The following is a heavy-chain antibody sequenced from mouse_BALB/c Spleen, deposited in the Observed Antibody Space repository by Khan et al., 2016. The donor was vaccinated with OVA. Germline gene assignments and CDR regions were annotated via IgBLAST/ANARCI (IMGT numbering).Heavy chain of an antibody. CDR1: GYSITSDYA. CDR3: ARISV. Sequence: LQESGPGLVKPSQSLSLTCTVTGYSITSDYAWNWIRPFPGNKLEWMGYITYSGSTSYNPSLKSRTSITRDTSKTQFFLQLHSVTTEDTATYFCARISVWGAGTTVTVSS. J-gene: IGHJ1*01. CDR2: ITYSGST. V-gene: IGHV3-2*02.